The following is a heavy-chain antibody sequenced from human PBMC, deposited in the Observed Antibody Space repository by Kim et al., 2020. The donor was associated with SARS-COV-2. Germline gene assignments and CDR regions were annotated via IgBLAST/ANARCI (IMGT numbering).Heavy chain of an antibody. CDR3: TTAFEY. CDR2: NNDGTNT. J-gene: IGHJ4*02. V-gene: IGHV3-74*01. Sequence: NNDGTNTYYAASVRGRFTISRDNSKSMVYLQMNSLGAEDTALYYCTTAFEYWGQGTLVTVSS.